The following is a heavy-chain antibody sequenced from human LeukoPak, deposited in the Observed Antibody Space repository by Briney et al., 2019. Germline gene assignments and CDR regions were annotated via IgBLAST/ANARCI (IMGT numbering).Heavy chain of an antibody. J-gene: IGHJ6*03. V-gene: IGHV1-69*13. D-gene: IGHD1-14*01. CDR2: IIPIFGTA. CDR1: GGTFSSYA. CDR3: ARTTNYYYYYMDV. Sequence: ASVKVSCQASGGTFSSYAISWVRQAPGQGLEWMGGIIPIFGTANYAQKFQGRVTITADESTSTAYMELSSLRSEDTAVYYCARTTNYYYYYMDVWGKGTTVTVSS.